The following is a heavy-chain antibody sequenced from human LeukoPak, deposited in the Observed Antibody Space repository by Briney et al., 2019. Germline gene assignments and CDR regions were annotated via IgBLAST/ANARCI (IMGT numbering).Heavy chain of an antibody. V-gene: IGHV4-59*01. CDR2: IYYSGST. J-gene: IGHJ3*02. CDR3: ARESANWRAFDI. CDR1: GGSIRSYY. D-gene: IGHD7-27*01. Sequence: SETLSLTCTVSGGSIRSYYCSWIRQPPGRGLEWIGSIYYSGSTSYSPSLKSRVTISVDTSKNQFSLKLNSVTAADTAVYYCARESANWRAFDIWGQGTMVSVSS.